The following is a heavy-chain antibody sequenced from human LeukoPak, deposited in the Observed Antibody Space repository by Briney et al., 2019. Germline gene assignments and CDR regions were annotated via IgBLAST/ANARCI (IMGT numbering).Heavy chain of an antibody. V-gene: IGHV4-59*01. CDR2: LYFSGST. D-gene: IGHD5-12*01. J-gene: IGHJ4*02. Sequence: SETLSLTCSVSGAXISTYYCSWIRQPPGKGLEWIGYLYFSGSTNYNPSLKSRVTISADTSKNQFSLKLNSVTAADTAVYYCARAGGSWSFDYLGQGTLVTVSS. CDR3: ARAGGSWSFDY. CDR1: GAXISTYY.